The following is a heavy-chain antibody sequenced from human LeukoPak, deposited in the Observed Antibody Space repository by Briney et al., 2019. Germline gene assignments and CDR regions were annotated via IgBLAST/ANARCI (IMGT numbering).Heavy chain of an antibody. J-gene: IGHJ6*04. CDR3: ARAQYYYGSGSYYPGLYYYYGMYV. D-gene: IGHD3-10*01. CDR1: GGTFSSYA. Sequence: SVKVSCKASGGTFSSYAISWVRQAPGQGLEWMGGIIPIFGTANYAQKFQGRVTITADESTSTAYMELSSLRSDDTAVYYCARAQYYYGSGSYYPGLYYYYGMYVWGKGTTVTVSS. V-gene: IGHV1-69*01. CDR2: IIPIFGTA.